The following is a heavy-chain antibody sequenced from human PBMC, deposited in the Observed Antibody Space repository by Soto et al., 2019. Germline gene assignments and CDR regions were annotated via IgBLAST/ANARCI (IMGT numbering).Heavy chain of an antibody. CDR2: IYIACNT. D-gene: IGHD2-15*01. J-gene: IGHJ6*02. V-gene: IGHV3-66*01. CDR3: ARDVVVGGPTINYTYGIYV. Sequence: LRLSCAASGFTVSCNHMTWVRQAPGQRLEWITIIYIACNTYYADSVKVRFTISRDNSKNTLYLQMNSLGAEDTPVHDCARDVVVGGPTINYTYGIYVWGQGNKVTRSS. CDR1: GFTVSCNH.